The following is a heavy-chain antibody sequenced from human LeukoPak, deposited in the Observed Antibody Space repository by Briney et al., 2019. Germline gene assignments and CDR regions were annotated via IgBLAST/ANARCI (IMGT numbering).Heavy chain of an antibody. CDR1: GGSISSYY. V-gene: IGHV4-4*07. J-gene: IGHJ5*02. D-gene: IGHD3-22*01. Sequence: SETLSLTCTVSGGSISSYYWSWIRQPAGKGLEWIGRIYTSGSTNYNPSLKSRVTMSVDTSKNQFSLKLSSVTAADTAVYYCARDQIDSSGYYYSNWFDPWGQGTLVTISS. CDR2: IYTSGST. CDR3: ARDQIDSSGYYYSNWFDP.